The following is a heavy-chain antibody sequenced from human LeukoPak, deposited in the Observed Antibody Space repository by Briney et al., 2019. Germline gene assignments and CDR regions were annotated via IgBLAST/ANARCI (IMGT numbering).Heavy chain of an antibody. V-gene: IGHV3-23*01. CDR2: ISGSGGST. CDR3: AKGEEEYYYYGMDV. CDR1: VITFSNYA. D-gene: IGHD1-26*01. Sequence: GGSLRLSCVASVITFSNYAMSWVRRAPGKGLEWVSTISGSGGSTYYADSVKGRFTISRDNSKNTLHLQMNSLRAEDTAVYYCAKGEEEYYYYGMDVWGQGTTVTVSS. J-gene: IGHJ6*02.